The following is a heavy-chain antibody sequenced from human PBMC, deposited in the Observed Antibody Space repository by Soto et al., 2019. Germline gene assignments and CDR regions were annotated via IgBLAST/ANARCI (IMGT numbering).Heavy chain of an antibody. CDR3: ARDRVGATTRWYFDL. V-gene: IGHV1-69*13. Sequence: ASVKVSCKASGGTFSSYAISWVRQAPGQGLEWMGGIISIFGTANYAQKFRGRVTITADESTSTAYMELSSLRSEDTAVYYCARDRVGATTRWYFDLWGRGTLVTVSS. J-gene: IGHJ2*01. CDR2: IISIFGTA. CDR1: GGTFSSYA. D-gene: IGHD1-26*01.